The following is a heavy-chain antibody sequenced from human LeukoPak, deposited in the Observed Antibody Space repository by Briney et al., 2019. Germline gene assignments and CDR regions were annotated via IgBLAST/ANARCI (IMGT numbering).Heavy chain of an antibody. CDR3: ARVRDVGEMATVY. D-gene: IGHD5-24*01. V-gene: IGHV1-18*01. CDR2: ISAYNGNT. J-gene: IGHJ4*02. CDR1: GGTFSSYA. Sequence: GASVRVSCKASGGTFSSYAISWVRQAPGQGLEWMGWISAYNGNTNYAQKLQGRVTMTTDTSTSTAYMELRSLRSDDTAVYYCARVRDVGEMATVYWGQGTLVTVSS.